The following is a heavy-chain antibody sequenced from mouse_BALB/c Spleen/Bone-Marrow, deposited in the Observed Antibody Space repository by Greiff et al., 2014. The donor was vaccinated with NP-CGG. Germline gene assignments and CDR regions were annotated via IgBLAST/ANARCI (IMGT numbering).Heavy chain of an antibody. CDR3: ARTYYPYFDY. J-gene: IGHJ2*01. CDR2: IYPGDGDT. V-gene: IGHV1-82*01. CDR1: GYAFSSSW. Sequence: QVQLKESGPELVKPGASVKISCKASGYAFSSSWMNWVKQRPGQGLEWIGRIYPGDGDTNYNGKFKGKATLTADKSSSTAYMQLSSLTSVDSAVYFCARTYYPYFDYWGQGTTLTVSP. D-gene: IGHD1-1*01.